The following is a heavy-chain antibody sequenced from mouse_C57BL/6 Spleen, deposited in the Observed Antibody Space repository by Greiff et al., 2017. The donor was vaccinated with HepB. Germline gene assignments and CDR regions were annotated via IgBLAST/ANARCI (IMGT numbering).Heavy chain of an antibody. Sequence: EVQVVESGGGLVKPGGSLKLSCAASGFTFSSYAMSWVRQTPEKRLEWVATISDGGSYTYYPDNVKGRFTISRDNAKNNLYLQMSQLKSEDTAMYYCARGGGPAWFAYWGQRTLVTVAA. CDR2: ISDGGSYT. CDR3: ARGGGPAWFAY. V-gene: IGHV5-4*01. J-gene: IGHJ3*01. CDR1: GFTFSSYA. D-gene: IGHD3-3*01.